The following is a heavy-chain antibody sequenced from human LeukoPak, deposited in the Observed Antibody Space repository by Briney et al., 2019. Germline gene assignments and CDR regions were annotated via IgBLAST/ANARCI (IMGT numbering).Heavy chain of an antibody. J-gene: IGHJ4*02. CDR3: LRERQHVVLRY. CDR2: INEDGTET. Sequence: WSRILSFATAGFTFSEDWMTWVRHAPGKVLEGVANINEDGTETYCADARKGRFTISRANTKPSLHLHLHRVRDADTPFFSCLRERQHVVLRYWGQGTLVSVSS. V-gene: IGHV3-7*01. CDR1: GFTFSEDW. D-gene: IGHD6-13*01.